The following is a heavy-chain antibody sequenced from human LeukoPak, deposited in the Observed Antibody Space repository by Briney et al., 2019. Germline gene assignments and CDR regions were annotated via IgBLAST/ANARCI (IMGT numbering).Heavy chain of an antibody. CDR3: ARAGVMASNWFDP. J-gene: IGHJ5*02. Sequence: SVKVSCKASGGTFSSYAISWVRQAPGQGREWMGGIIPIFGTANYAQRFQGRVTITADESTSTAYMELSSLRSEDTAVYYCARAGVMASNWFDPWGQGTLVTVSS. V-gene: IGHV1-69*13. CDR1: GGTFSSYA. D-gene: IGHD3-16*01. CDR2: IIPIFGTA.